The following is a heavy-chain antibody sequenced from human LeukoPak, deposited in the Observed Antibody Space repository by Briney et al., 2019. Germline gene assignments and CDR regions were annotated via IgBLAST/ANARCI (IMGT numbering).Heavy chain of an antibody. CDR1: GFTFSSYS. Sequence: PGGSLRLSCAASGFTFSSYSMNWVRQAPGKGLEWVSSISIDSNYIYYADSVKGRFAISRDNAKNSLYLQMNSLRGEDTAVYYCAKDRYGSGNNWFDPWGQGTLVTVSS. J-gene: IGHJ5*02. V-gene: IGHV3-21*01. CDR2: ISIDSNYI. D-gene: IGHD3-10*01. CDR3: AKDRYGSGNNWFDP.